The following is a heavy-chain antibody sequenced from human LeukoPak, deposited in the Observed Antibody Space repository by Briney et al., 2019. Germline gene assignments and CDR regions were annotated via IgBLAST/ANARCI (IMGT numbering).Heavy chain of an antibody. Sequence: GASVKVSCKASGYTFTSYDINWVRQATGQGLEWMGWMNPNSGNTGYAQKFQGRVTMTRNTSISTAYMELSSLRSEDTAVYYCARNLGYCSSTSCPRGEYYYYGMDVWGQGTTVTDSS. V-gene: IGHV1-8*01. CDR2: MNPNSGNT. D-gene: IGHD2-2*01. CDR1: GYTFTSYD. J-gene: IGHJ6*02. CDR3: ARNLGYCSSTSCPRGEYYYYGMDV.